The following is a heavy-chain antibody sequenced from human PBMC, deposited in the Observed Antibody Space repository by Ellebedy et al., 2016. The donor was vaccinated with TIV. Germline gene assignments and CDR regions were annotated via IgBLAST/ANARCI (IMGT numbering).Heavy chain of an antibody. CDR3: AKDPGRYFDWLFPHDAFDI. V-gene: IGHV3-23*01. CDR1: GFTFSSYA. D-gene: IGHD3-9*01. J-gene: IGHJ3*02. Sequence: GGSLRLXXAASGFTFSSYAMSWVRQAPGKGLEWVSAISGSGGSTYYADSVKGRFTISRDNSKNTLYLQMNSLRAEDTAVYYCAKDPGRYFDWLFPHDAFDIWGQGTMVTVSS. CDR2: ISGSGGST.